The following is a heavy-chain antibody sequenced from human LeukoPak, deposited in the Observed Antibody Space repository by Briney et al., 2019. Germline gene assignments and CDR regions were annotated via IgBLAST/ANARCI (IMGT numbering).Heavy chain of an antibody. V-gene: IGHV3-30*03. J-gene: IGHJ3*01. CDR1: GFTFSSYG. Sequence: GGSLRLSCAASGFTFSSYGMHWVRQAPGKGLEWVAVISYDGSNKYYADSVKGRFTISRDNSKNALYLQMNSLRLEDTAVYYCARDRDCSRTSCFNAFDVWGQGTMAIVSS. D-gene: IGHD2-2*01. CDR2: ISYDGSNK. CDR3: ARDRDCSRTSCFNAFDV.